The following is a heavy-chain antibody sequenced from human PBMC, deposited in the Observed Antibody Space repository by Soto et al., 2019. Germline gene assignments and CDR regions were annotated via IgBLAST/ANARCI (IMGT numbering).Heavy chain of an antibody. CDR2: MNHNSGNT. Sequence: QVQLVQSGAEVKKPGASVKVSCKASGYTFTSYDISWVRQATGQGLEWMGWMNHNSGNTGFAQKFQGRVTMTRNTSISTAYMERSSLRSEATAVYYCARERAHYGMDVWGQGTTVTVSS. V-gene: IGHV1-8*01. D-gene: IGHD6-25*01. J-gene: IGHJ6*02. CDR1: GYTFTSYD. CDR3: ARERAHYGMDV.